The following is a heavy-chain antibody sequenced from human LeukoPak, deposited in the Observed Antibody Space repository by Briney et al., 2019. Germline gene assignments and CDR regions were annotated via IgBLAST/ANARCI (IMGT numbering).Heavy chain of an antibody. D-gene: IGHD2-15*01. Sequence: SGTLSLTCAVSGGSISSSNWWSWVRQPPGKGLEWIGEIYHSGNTNYNPSLKSRVTISVDKSKNQFSLELSSVTAADTAVYYCARGPYCSGGSCYSSYYYFGMDVWGQGTTVTVSS. V-gene: IGHV4-4*02. CDR1: GGSISSSNW. CDR3: ARGPYCSGGSCYSSYYYFGMDV. CDR2: IYHSGNT. J-gene: IGHJ6*02.